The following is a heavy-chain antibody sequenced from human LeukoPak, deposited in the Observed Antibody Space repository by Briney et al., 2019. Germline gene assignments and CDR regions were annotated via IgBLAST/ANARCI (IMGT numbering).Heavy chain of an antibody. CDR3: ARSLGSGWPFDY. Sequence: AGGSLRLSCAASGFTVSSNYMSWVRQAPGKGLEWVSVIYSGGSTYYADSVKGRLTISRDNSKNTLYLQMNSLRAEDTAVYYCARSLGSGWPFDYWGQGTLVTVSS. CDR1: GFTVSSNY. CDR2: IYSGGST. D-gene: IGHD6-19*01. V-gene: IGHV3-53*01. J-gene: IGHJ4*02.